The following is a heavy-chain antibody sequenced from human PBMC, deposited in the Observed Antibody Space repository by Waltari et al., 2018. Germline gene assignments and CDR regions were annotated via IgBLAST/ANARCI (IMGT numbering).Heavy chain of an antibody. D-gene: IGHD3-22*01. J-gene: IGHJ4*02. Sequence: QVQLVESGGGVVQPGRSLRLSCAAAGFTFSSYAMHWVRQAPGKGLEWVAVISYDGSNKYYADSVKGRFTISRDNSKNTLYLQMNSLRAEDTAVYYCAREGGYYDSSAAGYWGQGTLVTVSS. CDR3: AREGGYYDSSAAGY. V-gene: IGHV3-30-3*01. CDR2: ISYDGSNK. CDR1: GFTFSSYA.